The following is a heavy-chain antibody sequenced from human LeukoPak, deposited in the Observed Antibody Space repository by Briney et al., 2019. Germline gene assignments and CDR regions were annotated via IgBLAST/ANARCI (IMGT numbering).Heavy chain of an antibody. CDR3: ARGGSGPNSHYFDY. CDR2: INHSGST. Sequence: PSETLSLTCAVYGGSFSGYFWSWLRQPPGKGLEWIGEINHSGSTNFNPSLKSRVTISVDTSKNQFSLKLSSVTAADTAVYYCARGGSGPNSHYFDYWGQGTLVTVSS. V-gene: IGHV4-34*01. J-gene: IGHJ4*02. CDR1: GGSFSGYF. D-gene: IGHD3-3*01.